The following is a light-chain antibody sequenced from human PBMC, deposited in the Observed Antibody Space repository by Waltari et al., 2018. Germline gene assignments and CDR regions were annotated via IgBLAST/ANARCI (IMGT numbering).Light chain of an antibody. V-gene: IGLV3-21*02. CDR2: DDN. Sequence: SDVLTQPPSVSVATGQTARITCGGSMLETTGVHWYQQRPGQAPLLVGYDDNGRPSGGPAGLSGSRSGKTATLTITSVEAGDEADYYCQVWHSGRDPLFGAGTKLTVL. CDR3: QVWHSGRDPL. J-gene: IGLJ1*01. CDR1: MLETTG.